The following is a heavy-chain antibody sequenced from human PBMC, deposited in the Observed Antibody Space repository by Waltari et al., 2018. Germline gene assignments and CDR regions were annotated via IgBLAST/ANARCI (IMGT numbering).Heavy chain of an antibody. CDR3: AKDIYTYCRSPICLPSFDY. CDR2: ISWNSGTR. Sequence: EVQLVESGGGLVQPGRSLRLSCAGTGFTFGDFAMHWVRQVPGKGLGWVSGISWNSGTRGYSDSVKGRFTITRDNDKNSVYLQMNSLSVEDTAFYFCAKDIYTYCRSPICLPSFDYWGQGVLVTVSP. V-gene: IGHV3-9*01. CDR1: GFTFGDFA. D-gene: IGHD2-2*01. J-gene: IGHJ4*02.